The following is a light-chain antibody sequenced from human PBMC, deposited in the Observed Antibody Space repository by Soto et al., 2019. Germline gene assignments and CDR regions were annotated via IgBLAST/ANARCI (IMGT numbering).Light chain of an antibody. CDR2: GVH. J-gene: IGLJ1*01. CDR3: TAFSANRGDL. Sequence: QSVLTQPISVSGSPGQSITIPSTGNSNDIGTYDYVCWYQQHPGKTPRLLIHGVHNRSPGISGRFSASKSGLTASLTISVLQAEDEADYYCTAFSANRGDLFGPGTKVTVL. V-gene: IGLV2-14*01. CDR1: SNDIGTYDY.